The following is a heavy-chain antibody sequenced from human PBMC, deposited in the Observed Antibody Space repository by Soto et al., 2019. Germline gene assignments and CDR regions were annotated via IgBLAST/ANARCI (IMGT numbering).Heavy chain of an antibody. CDR1: GFTFSDYY. J-gene: IGHJ4*02. D-gene: IGHD6-13*01. Sequence: GGSLRLSCAASGFTFSDYYMTWIRQAPGKGLEWVSYISSSGGTIYYADSVKGRFTISRDNAKNSLYLQMNSLRGEDTAVFYCGVSAAGTYPYFDYWGQGTLVTVSS. CDR2: ISSSGGTI. V-gene: IGHV3-11*01. CDR3: GVSAAGTYPYFDY.